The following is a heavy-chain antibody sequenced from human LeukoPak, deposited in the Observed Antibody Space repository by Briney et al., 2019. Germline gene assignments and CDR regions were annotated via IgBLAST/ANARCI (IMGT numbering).Heavy chain of an antibody. Sequence: GASVKVSCKASGYSFTAYYMHWVRQAPGQGLEWMGWINPNSGGTNYAQKFQGRVTMTRDTSISTAYMELSRLRSDDTAVYYCARAGWGLGYCSGGSCYSRPGSPYLDYWGQGTLVTVSS. CDR3: ARAGWGLGYCSGGSCYSRPGSPYLDY. D-gene: IGHD2-15*01. CDR2: INPNSGGT. CDR1: GYSFTAYY. V-gene: IGHV1-2*02. J-gene: IGHJ4*02.